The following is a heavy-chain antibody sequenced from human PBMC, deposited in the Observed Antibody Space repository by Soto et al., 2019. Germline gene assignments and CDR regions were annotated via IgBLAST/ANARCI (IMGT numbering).Heavy chain of an antibody. Sequence: SETLSLTCTVSGGSISSYYWSWIRQPPGKGLEWIGYIYYSGSTNYNPSLKSRVTISVDTSKNQFSLKLSSVTAADTAVYYCARLARDYDFWSGYSDRYYFDYWGQGXLVTVYS. CDR2: IYYSGST. J-gene: IGHJ4*02. D-gene: IGHD3-3*01. V-gene: IGHV4-59*01. CDR3: ARLARDYDFWSGYSDRYYFDY. CDR1: GGSISSYY.